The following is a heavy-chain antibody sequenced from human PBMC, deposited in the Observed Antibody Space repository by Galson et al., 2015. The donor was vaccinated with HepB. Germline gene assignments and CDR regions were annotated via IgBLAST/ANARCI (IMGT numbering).Heavy chain of an antibody. CDR3: ARHRSRSWSGSYFDY. J-gene: IGHJ4*02. CDR2: IIPIFGTA. Sequence: SVKVSCKASGGTFSSYAISWVRQAPGQGLEWMGGIIPIFGTANYAQKFQGGVTITADKSTSTAYMELSSLRSEDTAVYYCARHRSRSWSGSYFDYWGQGTLVTVSS. V-gene: IGHV1-69*06. CDR1: GGTFSSYA. D-gene: IGHD3-10*01.